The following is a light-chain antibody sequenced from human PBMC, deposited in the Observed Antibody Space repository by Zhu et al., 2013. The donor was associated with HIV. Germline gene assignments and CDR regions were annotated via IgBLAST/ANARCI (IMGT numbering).Light chain of an antibody. CDR2: FGS. V-gene: IGKV1-13*02. CDR3: QQFKSYPHT. Sequence: AIQLTQSPSSLSSSVGDRVTITCRASQDIRNALAWYQQMPGKSPQLLIYFGSTLESGVPSRFSGSGSGTDFTLAISSLQPEDIATYYCQQFKSYPHTFGQGTKVEIK. CDR1: QDIRNA. J-gene: IGKJ2*01.